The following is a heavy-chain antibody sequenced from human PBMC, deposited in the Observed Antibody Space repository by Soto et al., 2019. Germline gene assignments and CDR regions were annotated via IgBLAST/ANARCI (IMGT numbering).Heavy chain of an antibody. D-gene: IGHD2-2*01. J-gene: IGHJ4*01. CDR3: ARGRGYCSSNGCWNFAH. CDR1: GYTFTGYY. Sequence: GSVKVSCKSAGYTFTGYYMHWVRQAPGQGLEWMGWINPKSGGTNHAQKLQGRVTMTRDTYISTAYMELSRLRSDDAAVYYCARGRGYCSSNGCWNFAHRGHGALVTISS. V-gene: IGHV1-2*02. CDR2: INPKSGGT.